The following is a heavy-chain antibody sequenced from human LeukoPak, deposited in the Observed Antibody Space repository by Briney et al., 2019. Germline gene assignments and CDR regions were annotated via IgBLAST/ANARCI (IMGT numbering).Heavy chain of an antibody. V-gene: IGHV4-39*01. CDR1: GGSISSISSNNH. CDR2: IYYSGST. D-gene: IGHD1-26*01. CDR3: ASGYGSYRPFDF. Sequence: ETLSLTCIVSGGSISSISSNNHWGWIRQPPGKGLEWIGSIYYSGSTYYNPSLKSRVTISVDTSNNQFSLKLSSVTAADTAVYYCASGYGSYRPFDFWGQGTLVTVSS. J-gene: IGHJ4*02.